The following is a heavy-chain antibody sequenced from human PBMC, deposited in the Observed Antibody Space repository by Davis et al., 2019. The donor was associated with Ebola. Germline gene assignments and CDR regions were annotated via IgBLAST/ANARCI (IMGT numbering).Heavy chain of an antibody. J-gene: IGHJ4*02. CDR2: VHPGDSDT. V-gene: IGHV5-51*01. CDR1: GYSFSTYW. Sequence: KVSCKVSGYSFSTYWIGWVRQIPGRGLEWMGTVHPGDSDTRYSPSFQGHVTISADRSTNTAYLQWSNLRASDTAIYYCAKLGRSSDYFGRHFDWWGQGTLVTVSS. CDR3: AKLGRSSDYFGRHFDW. D-gene: IGHD3-22*01.